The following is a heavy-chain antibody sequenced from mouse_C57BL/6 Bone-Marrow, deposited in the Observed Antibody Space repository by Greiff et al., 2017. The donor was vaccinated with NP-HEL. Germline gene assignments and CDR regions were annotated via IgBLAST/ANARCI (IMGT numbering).Heavy chain of an antibody. Sequence: QVHVKQSGAELARPGASVKLSCKASGYTFTSYGISWVKQRTGQGLEWIGEIYPRSGNTYYNEKFKGKATLTADKSSSTAYMELRSLTSEDSAVYFCADYDGTKWYFDVWGTGTTVTVSS. V-gene: IGHV1-81*01. CDR1: GYTFTSYG. D-gene: IGHD1-1*01. J-gene: IGHJ1*03. CDR3: ADYDGTKWYFDV. CDR2: IYPRSGNT.